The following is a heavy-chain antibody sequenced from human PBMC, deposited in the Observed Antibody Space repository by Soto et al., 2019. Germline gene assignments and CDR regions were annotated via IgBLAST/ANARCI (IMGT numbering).Heavy chain of an antibody. V-gene: IGHV1-69*04. D-gene: IGHD2-2*01. CDR1: GYTFTSYG. CDR2: IIPILGIA. J-gene: IGHJ5*02. CDR3: ARDIVVVPAAPTDWFYP. Sequence: SVKVSGKASGYTFTSYGISWVRQAPGQGLEWMGRIIPILGIANYAQKFQGRVTITADKSTSTAYMELSSLRSEDTAVYYCARDIVVVPAAPTDWFYPWGKGTLVTVSS.